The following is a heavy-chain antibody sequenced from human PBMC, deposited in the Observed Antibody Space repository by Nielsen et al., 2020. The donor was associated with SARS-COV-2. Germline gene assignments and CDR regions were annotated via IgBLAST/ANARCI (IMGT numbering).Heavy chain of an antibody. Sequence: GGSLRLSCVGSGFSFSNAWMTWVRQGPGKGLEWVGRITSISNGATTDYAAPVRGRFTISRDDSKNTVHLQMNSLKTEDTAVYYCARGSNYGYNWFDPWGQGTLVTVSS. CDR2: ITSISNGATT. V-gene: IGHV3-15*01. D-gene: IGHD3-10*01. CDR1: GFSFSNAW. CDR3: ARGSNYGYNWFDP. J-gene: IGHJ5*02.